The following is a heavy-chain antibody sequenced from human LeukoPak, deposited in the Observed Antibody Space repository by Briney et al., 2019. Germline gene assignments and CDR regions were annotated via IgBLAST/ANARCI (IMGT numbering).Heavy chain of an antibody. D-gene: IGHD2-15*01. J-gene: IGHJ4*02. CDR1: GFTFSTYS. CDR3: ARYCSGGSCSSTYYFDY. V-gene: IGHV3-48*02. CDR2: ITGSSSTS. Sequence: EYGGSLRLSCAASGFTFSTYSMNWVRQAPGKGLERVSYITGSSSTSYYADSVKGRRASYRVNSQNSLYLQMNSLRDEDTAVYYCARYCSGGSCSSTYYFDYWGQGPLIPDSS.